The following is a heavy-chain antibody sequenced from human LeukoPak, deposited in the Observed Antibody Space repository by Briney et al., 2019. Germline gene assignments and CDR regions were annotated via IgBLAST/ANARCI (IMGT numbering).Heavy chain of an antibody. CDR1: GFTFSSYG. D-gene: IGHD2-8*01. Sequence: HPGGSLRLSCAASGFTFSSYGMHWVRQAPGKGLEWVAFIRYDGSNKYYADSVKGRFTISRDNAKNTLYLQMNSLRAEDTAVYYCARDILMSRWGGYYGMDVWGQGTTVTVSS. J-gene: IGHJ6*02. V-gene: IGHV3-30*02. CDR3: ARDILMSRWGGYYGMDV. CDR2: IRYDGSNK.